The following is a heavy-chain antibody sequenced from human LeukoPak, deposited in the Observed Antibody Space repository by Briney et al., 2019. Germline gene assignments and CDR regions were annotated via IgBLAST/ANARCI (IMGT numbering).Heavy chain of an antibody. CDR1: GGSISPWY. CDR2: IFYTGST. J-gene: IGHJ6*02. Sequence: SETLSLTCTVSGGSISPWYWSWIRQPPGKRLEWIGYIFYTGSTNHNPSLKSRLTMSVDTSKNQVSLKLTSVTAADTAVYYCASNDIVVVPAAIGPPHYGMDVWGQGTTVTVSS. CDR3: ASNDIVVVPAAIGPPHYGMDV. D-gene: IGHD2-2*01. V-gene: IGHV4-59*01.